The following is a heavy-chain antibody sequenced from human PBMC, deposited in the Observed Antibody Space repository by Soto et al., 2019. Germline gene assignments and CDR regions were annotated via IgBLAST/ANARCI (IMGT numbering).Heavy chain of an antibody. CDR2: ISAYNGNT. D-gene: IGHD4-4*01. V-gene: IGHV1-18*01. CDR1: GYTFTSYG. CDR3: ARVDSNYVGMDV. Sequence: ASVKLSCKASGYTFTSYGISWVRQAPGQGLEWMGWISAYNGNTNYAQKLQGRVTMTTDTPTSTAYMELRSLRSDDTAVYYCARVDSNYVGMDVWGQGPTVTVSS. J-gene: IGHJ6*02.